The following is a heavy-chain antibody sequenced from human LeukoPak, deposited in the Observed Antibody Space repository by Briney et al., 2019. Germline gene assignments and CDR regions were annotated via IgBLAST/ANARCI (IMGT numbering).Heavy chain of an antibody. CDR3: AKDLMTTYAFDI. CDR1: GFTFSSYS. V-gene: IGHV3-21*04. Sequence: PGGSLRLSCAASGFTFSSYSMNWVRQAPGKGLEWVSSISSSSSYIYYADSVKGRFTISRDNAKNSLYLQMNSLRAEDTAVYYCAKDLMTTYAFDIWGQGTMVTVSS. D-gene: IGHD4-17*01. CDR2: ISSSSSYI. J-gene: IGHJ3*02.